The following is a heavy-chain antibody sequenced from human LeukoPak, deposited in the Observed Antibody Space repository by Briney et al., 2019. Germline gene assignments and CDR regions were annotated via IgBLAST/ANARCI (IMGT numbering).Heavy chain of an antibody. CDR1: GFTSRGAR. CDR3: ARGVEGGTLDI. CDR2: IDQSGGRN. Sequence: RGCPRVSCAAPGFTSRGARMNSVRQTPGGGLGWVANIDQSGGRNNYVDSVKGRFTISRDNAKNSLFLEMSSLRADDTAVYFCARGVEGGTLDIWGQGTTVTVSS. V-gene: IGHV3-7*05. J-gene: IGHJ3*02. D-gene: IGHD1-1*01.